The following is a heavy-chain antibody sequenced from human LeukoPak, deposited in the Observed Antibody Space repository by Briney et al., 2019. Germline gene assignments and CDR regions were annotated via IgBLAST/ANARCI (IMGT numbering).Heavy chain of an antibody. CDR2: INAGNGNT. J-gene: IGHJ4*02. V-gene: IGHV1-3*01. D-gene: IGHD3-22*01. Sequence: ASVKVSCKASGYTFTSYAMHWVRQAPGQRLEWMGWINAGNGNTKYSQKFQGRVTITRDTSASTAYMELSSLRSEDTAEYYCARAQLYYDSSGYYAHNWGQGTLVTVSS. CDR1: GYTFTSYA. CDR3: ARAQLYYDSSGYYAHN.